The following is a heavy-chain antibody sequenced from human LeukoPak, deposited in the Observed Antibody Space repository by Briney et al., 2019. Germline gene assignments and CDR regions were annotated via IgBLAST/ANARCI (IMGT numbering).Heavy chain of an antibody. V-gene: IGHV3-30-3*01. J-gene: IGHJ4*02. CDR1: GFTFSSYA. CDR3: AKDLRYKQWLVY. Sequence: GGSLRLSCAASGFTFSSYAMHWVRQAPGKGLEWVAVISYDGSNKYYADSVKGRFTISRDNAKNSLYLQMNSLRAEDTAVYYCAKDLRYKQWLVYWGQGTLVTVSS. CDR2: ISYDGSNK. D-gene: IGHD6-19*01.